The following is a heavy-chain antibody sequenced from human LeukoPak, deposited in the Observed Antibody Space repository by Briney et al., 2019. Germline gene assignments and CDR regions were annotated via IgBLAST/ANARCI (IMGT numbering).Heavy chain of an antibody. J-gene: IGHJ1*01. CDR3: ARDMYDILTGYLEH. Sequence: GGSLRLSCAASGFTFSSYGMHWVRQAPGKGLEWVAFIRYDGSNKYYADSVKGRFTISRDNSKNTLYLQMNSLRAEDTAVYYCARDMYDILTGYLEHWGQGTLVTVSS. CDR1: GFTFSSYG. V-gene: IGHV3-30*02. D-gene: IGHD3-9*01. CDR2: IRYDGSNK.